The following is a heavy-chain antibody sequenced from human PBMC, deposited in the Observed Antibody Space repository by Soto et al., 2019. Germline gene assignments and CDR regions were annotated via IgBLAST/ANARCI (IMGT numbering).Heavy chain of an antibody. CDR3: ARWGTTGGWDV. Sequence: QVQLVESGGGVVQPGMSLRLSCVGSGFTFRSFVIHWVRQAPGKGLEWVALTSSDGSNTYYDDSVKGRFTISRDNSRNTVDLQMDSLRLEDTALYYCARWGTTGGWDVWGQGTLVSVSS. V-gene: IGHV3-30*19. CDR1: GFTFRSFV. D-gene: IGHD3-16*01. J-gene: IGHJ4*02. CDR2: TSSDGSNT.